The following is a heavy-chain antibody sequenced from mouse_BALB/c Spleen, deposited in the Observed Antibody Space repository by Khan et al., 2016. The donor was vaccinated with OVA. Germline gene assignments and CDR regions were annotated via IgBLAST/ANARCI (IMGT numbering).Heavy chain of an antibody. V-gene: IGHV1-81*01. J-gene: IGHJ3*01. Sequence: QVQLQQSGPELVKPGASVKMSCKASGYTFTDYVLTWVKQRTGQGLEWIGEIYPGSGNSYYNEKFKDKATLTADKSSNTAYIQLSRLTFEDSAVSFCARGGYGTSGAYWGQGTLVTVSA. CDR3: ARGGYGTSGAY. CDR2: IYPGSGNS. D-gene: IGHD1-1*01. CDR1: GYTFTDYV.